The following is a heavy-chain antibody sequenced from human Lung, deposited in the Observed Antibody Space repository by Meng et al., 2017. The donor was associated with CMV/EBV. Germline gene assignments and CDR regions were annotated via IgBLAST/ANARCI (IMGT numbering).Heavy chain of an antibody. CDR1: GGSISSSSYY. J-gene: IGHJ2*01. V-gene: IGHV4-39*01. D-gene: IGHD7-27*01. CDR2: IYYSGST. Sequence: QLQLPESGQGLVKPSETLSLTCTVSGGSISSSSYYWGWIRQPPGKGLEWIGSIYYSGSTYYNPSLKSRVTISVDTSKNQFSLKLSSVTAADTAVYYCASPLGILGIVDLWGRGTLVTVSS. CDR3: ASPLGILGIVDL.